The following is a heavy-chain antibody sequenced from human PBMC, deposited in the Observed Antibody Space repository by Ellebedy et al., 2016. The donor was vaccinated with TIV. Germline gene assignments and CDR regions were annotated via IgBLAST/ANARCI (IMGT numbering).Heavy chain of an antibody. Sequence: PGGSLRLSCAASGFSITSHYMHWVRQAPGKGLVWVSRFKIDGSSASYADSVKGRFTISADNARNILYLQMNSLRAEDTAVYYCARGYNSGLDYWGQGTLVTVSS. CDR1: GFSITSHY. CDR3: ARGYNSGLDY. J-gene: IGHJ4*02. V-gene: IGHV3-74*01. CDR2: FKIDGSSA. D-gene: IGHD1-1*01.